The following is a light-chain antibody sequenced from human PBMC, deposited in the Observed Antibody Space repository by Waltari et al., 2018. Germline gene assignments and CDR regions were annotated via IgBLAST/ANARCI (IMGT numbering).Light chain of an antibody. J-gene: IGKJ1*01. CDR3: QQRSSSPLT. V-gene: IGKV3-11*01. CDR1: QSVSSY. CDR2: DAS. Sequence: IVSTQTPATLSSSPGERATLSCRASQSVSSYLAWYQQKPGQAPRLLIYDASNRATGIPARFSGSGSGTDFTLTISSLEPEDFAVYYCQQRSSSPLTFGQGTKVEIK.